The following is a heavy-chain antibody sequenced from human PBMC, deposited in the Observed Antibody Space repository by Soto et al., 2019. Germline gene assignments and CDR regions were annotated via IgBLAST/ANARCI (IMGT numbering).Heavy chain of an antibody. CDR3: ARVCQFDY. CDR2: INPGGTPM. Sequence: QVQLVESGGGLVEPGGSLRLSCAASGFAFSDYHMAWIRQAPGKGLEWVSYINPGGTPMYYADSVKGRFTISRDNAKNSMYLLMNNLRAEDTAVYYCARVCQFDYWGQGTLVTVSS. J-gene: IGHJ4*02. D-gene: IGHD2-2*01. V-gene: IGHV3-11*01. CDR1: GFAFSDYH.